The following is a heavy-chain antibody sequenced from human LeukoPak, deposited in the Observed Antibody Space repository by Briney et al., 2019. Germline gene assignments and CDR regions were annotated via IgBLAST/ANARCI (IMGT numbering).Heavy chain of an antibody. D-gene: IGHD2-8*02. CDR2: ISVSSGTT. CDR1: GFTFSSYA. Sequence: GGSLRLSCAASGFTFSSYAMSWVRQAPGKGLEWVSVISVSSGTTYYADSVKGRFTISRDNSKSTLYLQMNSLRAEDTTTYYCAKERLVSHTAGFDSWGQGTLVTVSS. CDR3: AKERLVSHTAGFDS. V-gene: IGHV3-23*01. J-gene: IGHJ4*02.